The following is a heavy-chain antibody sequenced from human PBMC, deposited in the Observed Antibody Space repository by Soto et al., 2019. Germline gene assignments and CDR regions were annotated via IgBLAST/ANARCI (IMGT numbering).Heavy chain of an antibody. D-gene: IGHD6-13*01. CDR2: IFPILGKA. J-gene: IGHJ4*02. CDR3: ARGGYSSSWRFDY. CDR1: GGTVSSFA. V-gene: IGHV1-69*01. Sequence: QVQLVQSGAEVKKPGCSVSVSCKASGGTVSSFAISWVRQAPGQGLEWMGGIFPILGKAYYAQNFQGRVTITADESTNTAFMELTGLRSEDTTVYYCARGGYSSSWRFDYWGQGTLVTVSS.